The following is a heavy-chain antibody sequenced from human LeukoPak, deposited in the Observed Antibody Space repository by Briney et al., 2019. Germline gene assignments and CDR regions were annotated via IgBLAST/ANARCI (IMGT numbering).Heavy chain of an antibody. V-gene: IGHV3-23*01. CDR2: ISGSGGST. D-gene: IGHD5-24*01. CDR1: GFTFINYA. Sequence: GGSPRLSCAASGFTFINYAMSWVRQAPGKGLEWVSTISGSGGSTYYAVSVKGRFTISRENSKNTLYLQMNSLRAEDTAVYYCAKPLENGRRYYYYGMDVWGQGTTVTVSS. CDR3: AKPLENGRRYYYYGMDV. J-gene: IGHJ6*02.